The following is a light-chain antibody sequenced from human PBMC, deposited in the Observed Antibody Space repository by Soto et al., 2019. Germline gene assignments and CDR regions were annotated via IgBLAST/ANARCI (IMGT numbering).Light chain of an antibody. CDR1: QSVSSY. V-gene: IGKV3-20*01. Sequence: EIVLTQSPDTLSLSPGERATLSCRASQSVSSYLAWYQQKPGQAPRLLIYGASSRAIGIPDRFSGSVSGSDFILTINRLEPEDFAVYYCQQYGSSHTFGQGTRLEIK. CDR3: QQYGSSHT. J-gene: IGKJ5*01. CDR2: GAS.